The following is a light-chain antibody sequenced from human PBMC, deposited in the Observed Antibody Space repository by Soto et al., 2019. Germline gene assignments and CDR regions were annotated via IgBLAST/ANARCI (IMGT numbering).Light chain of an antibody. J-gene: IGKJ4*01. CDR1: QNILYSSNNKNY. V-gene: IGKV4-1*01. Sequence: DIVMTQSPDSLAVSLGERATINCKSSQNILYSSNNKNYLAWYQQQPGQPPKLLIDWASTRESGVPDRFSGSGSGTDFTLTISSLQAEDVAVYYCQQYYRSPLTFGGGTKVEIK. CDR2: WAS. CDR3: QQYYRSPLT.